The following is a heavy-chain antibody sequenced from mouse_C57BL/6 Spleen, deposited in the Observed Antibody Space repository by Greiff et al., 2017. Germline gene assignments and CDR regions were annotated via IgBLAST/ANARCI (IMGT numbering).Heavy chain of an antibody. V-gene: IGHV14-2*01. J-gene: IGHJ3*01. Sequence: EVKLQESGAELVKPGASVKLSCTASGFTIKDYYMHWVKQRTEQGLEWIGRIDPEDGETKSAPQFQGQDPITADTSSNTAYLQLSSLTSEDTAVYYCARGYYGSSYGAYWGQGTLVTVSA. CDR2: IDPEDGET. D-gene: IGHD1-1*01. CDR3: ARGYYGSSYGAY. CDR1: GFTIKDYY.